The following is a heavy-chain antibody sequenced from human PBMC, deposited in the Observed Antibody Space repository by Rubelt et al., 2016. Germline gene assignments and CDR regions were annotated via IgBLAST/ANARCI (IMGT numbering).Heavy chain of an antibody. J-gene: IGHJ4*02. V-gene: IGHV4-34*01. CDR3: ARVLRSSWYVLPPTVDY. CDR1: GGSFSGYY. Sequence: QVQLQQWGAGLLKPSETLSLTCAVYGGSFSGYYWSWIRQPPGKGLEWIGSIYYSGSTYYNPSLKSRVTISVDTSKNQFSLKLSSVTAADTAVYYCARVLRSSWYVLPPTVDYWGQGTLVTVSS. CDR2: IYYSGST. D-gene: IGHD6-13*01.